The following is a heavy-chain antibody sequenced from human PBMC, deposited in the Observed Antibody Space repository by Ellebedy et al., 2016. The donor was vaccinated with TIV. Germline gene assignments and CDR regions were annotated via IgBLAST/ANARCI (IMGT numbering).Heavy chain of an antibody. V-gene: IGHV2-70*17. D-gene: IGHD6-19*01. Sequence: SGPTLVKPTQTLTLTCTFSGFSLSTTRVSVSWIRQPPGKALEWLARIDWDDDKFYSTSLRTRVTISKDSSENQVVLTMTNMDPEDTATYYCARISSGWGFDYWGQGALVTVSS. CDR2: IDWDDDK. CDR1: GFSLSTTRVS. J-gene: IGHJ4*02. CDR3: ARISSGWGFDY.